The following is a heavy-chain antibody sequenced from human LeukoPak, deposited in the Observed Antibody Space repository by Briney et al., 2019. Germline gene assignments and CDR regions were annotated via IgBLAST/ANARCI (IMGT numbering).Heavy chain of an antibody. CDR3: ARATSSIAARTRGYYYYYMDV. D-gene: IGHD6-6*01. CDR1: GGSISSSSYY. Sequence: ETLSLTCTVSGGSISSSSYYWGWIRQPPGKGLEWIGYIYYSGSTNYNPSLKSRVTISVDTSKNQFSLKLSSVTAADTAVYYCARATSSIAARTRGYYYYYMDVWGKGTTVTVSS. V-gene: IGHV4-61*05. CDR2: IYYSGST. J-gene: IGHJ6*03.